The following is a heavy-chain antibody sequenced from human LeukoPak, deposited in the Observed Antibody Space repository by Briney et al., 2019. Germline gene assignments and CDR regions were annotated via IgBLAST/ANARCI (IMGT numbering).Heavy chain of an antibody. V-gene: IGHV3-33*01. CDR3: ARDRDGDYGDAFDI. CDR2: IWYDGSNK. Sequence: PGGSLRLSCAASGFTFSSYGMHWVRQAPGKGLEWVAVIWYDGSNKYYADSVKGRFTISRDNSKNTLYLQMNSLRAEDTAVYYCARDRDGDYGDAFDIWGQGTMVTVSP. J-gene: IGHJ3*02. CDR1: GFTFSSYG. D-gene: IGHD4-17*01.